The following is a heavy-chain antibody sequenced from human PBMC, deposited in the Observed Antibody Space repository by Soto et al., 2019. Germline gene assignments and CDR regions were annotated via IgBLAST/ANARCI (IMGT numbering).Heavy chain of an antibody. D-gene: IGHD3-10*01. CDR2: IYHSGST. J-gene: IGHJ4*02. CDR1: GGSINSRYW. V-gene: IGHV4-4*02. CDR3: ARRYGWLYFDY. Sequence: SETLSLTCAVSGGSINSRYWWSWVRQSPGKGLEWIGEIYHSGSTYYNPSLKSRVTISVDTSKNQFSLKLTSVTAADTALYYCARRYGWLYFDYWGQGSLVTVSS.